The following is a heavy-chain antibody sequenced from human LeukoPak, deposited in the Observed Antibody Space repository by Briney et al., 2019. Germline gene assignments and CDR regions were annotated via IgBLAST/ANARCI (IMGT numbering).Heavy chain of an antibody. Sequence: ASVKVSRKASGYTFTSYGISWVRQAPGQGLEWMGWISAYNGNTNYAQKLQGRVTMTTDTSTSTAYMELRSLRSDDTAVYYCARDPTLYYDFWSGYYPIDYWGQGTLVTVSS. D-gene: IGHD3-3*01. CDR1: GYTFTSYG. V-gene: IGHV1-18*01. J-gene: IGHJ4*02. CDR2: ISAYNGNT. CDR3: ARDPTLYYDFWSGYYPIDY.